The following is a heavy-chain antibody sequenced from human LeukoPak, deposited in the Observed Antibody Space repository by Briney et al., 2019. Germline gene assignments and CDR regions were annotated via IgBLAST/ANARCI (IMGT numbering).Heavy chain of an antibody. CDR3: ARGRFCSSSSCSHFDY. CDR2: VYHGDFDT. Sequence: GESLKISCKGSGYIFTNYWMAWVRQMPGKGLEWMGIVYHGDFDTSYSPSFQGQGTISADKSISTAYLQWSSLKASDTAMYFCARGRFCSSSSCSHFDYWGQETLVTVSS. J-gene: IGHJ4*02. V-gene: IGHV5-51*01. CDR1: GYIFTNYW. D-gene: IGHD2-2*01.